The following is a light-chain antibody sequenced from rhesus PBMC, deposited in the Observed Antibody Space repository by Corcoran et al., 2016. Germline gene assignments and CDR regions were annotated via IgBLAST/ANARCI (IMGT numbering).Light chain of an antibody. J-gene: IGKJ1*01. CDR2: GGS. CDR3: QQHDNSPWT. V-gene: IGKV1-28*02. CDR1: QDISGN. Sequence: DIQMTQSPSSLSASVVDTVTITCRASQDISGNLNRFQQKPGKAPNLLIWGGSSWESGVPSRFSGSGSGTEFTLTIRSLQPEDFATYYCQQHDNSPWTFGRGTKVEIK.